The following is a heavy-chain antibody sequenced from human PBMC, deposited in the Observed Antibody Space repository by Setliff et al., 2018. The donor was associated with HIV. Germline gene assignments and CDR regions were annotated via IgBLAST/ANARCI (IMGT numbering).Heavy chain of an antibody. V-gene: IGHV4-59*08. CDR2: IYYSGST. J-gene: IGHJ3*01. CDR1: GGSISSHY. Sequence: TLSLTCTVSGGSISSHYWSWIRQPPGKGLEWIGSIYYSGSTNYHPSLKSRVTISVDTSKNQFSLKLSSVTAADTAVYYCARSLRYFDWSLRRPSHDAFDFWGQGTMVTVSS. D-gene: IGHD3-9*01. CDR3: ARSLRYFDWSLRRPSHDAFDF.